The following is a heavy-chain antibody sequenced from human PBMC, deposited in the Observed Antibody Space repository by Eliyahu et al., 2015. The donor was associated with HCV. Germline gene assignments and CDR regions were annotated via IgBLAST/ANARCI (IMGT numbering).Heavy chain of an antibody. V-gene: IGHV3-48*01. Sequence: SSYSMNWVRQAPGKGLEWVSYISSSSSTIYYADSVKGRFTISRDNAKNSLYLQMNSLRAEDTAVYYCARSELRFLEWLLRDYYYGMDVWGQGTTVTVSS. CDR3: ARSELRFLEWLLRDYYYGMDV. J-gene: IGHJ6*02. CDR1: SSYS. CDR2: ISSSSSTI. D-gene: IGHD3-3*01.